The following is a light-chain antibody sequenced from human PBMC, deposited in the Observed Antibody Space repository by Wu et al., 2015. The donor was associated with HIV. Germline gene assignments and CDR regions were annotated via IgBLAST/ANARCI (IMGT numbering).Light chain of an antibody. CDR1: QSIKSN. CDR3: QQYDTYPLT. CDR2: SAS. V-gene: IGKV1-8*01. J-gene: IGKJ4*01. Sequence: AIRMTQSPSSLSASTGDRITLTCRASQSIKSNLAWYQQKPGKAPELLIYSASTLQSGVTSRFSGSGSGTDFTLTINCLQPEDFATYYCQQYDTYPLTFGGGTKVE.